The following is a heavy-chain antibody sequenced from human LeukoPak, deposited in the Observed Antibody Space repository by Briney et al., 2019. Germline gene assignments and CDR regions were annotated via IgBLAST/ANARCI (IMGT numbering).Heavy chain of an antibody. D-gene: IGHD3-22*01. J-gene: IGHJ4*02. CDR1: GSTFSSSA. Sequence: GASVKVSCKASGSTFSSSAITWVRQAPGQGLEWMGGIIPIFGIANYAQKFQGRVTITADESTSTAYMELSSLRSEDTAVYYCARGVRGYYDSSGYYFDYWGQGTLVTVSS. V-gene: IGHV1-69*13. CDR3: ARGVRGYYDSSGYYFDY. CDR2: IIPIFGIA.